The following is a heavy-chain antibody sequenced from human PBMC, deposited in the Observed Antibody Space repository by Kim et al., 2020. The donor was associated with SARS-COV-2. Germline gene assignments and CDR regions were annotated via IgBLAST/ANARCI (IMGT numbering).Heavy chain of an antibody. Sequence: ASVKVSCKASGYTFTGYYMHWVRQAPGQGLEWMGWINPNSGGTNYAQKFQGRVTMTRDTSISTAYMELSRLRSDDTAVYYCARDQGSLQLWFLGGGMDVWGQGTTVTVSS. CDR3: ARDQGSLQLWFLGGGMDV. V-gene: IGHV1-2*02. CDR2: INPNSGGT. J-gene: IGHJ6*02. D-gene: IGHD5-18*01. CDR1: GYTFTGYY.